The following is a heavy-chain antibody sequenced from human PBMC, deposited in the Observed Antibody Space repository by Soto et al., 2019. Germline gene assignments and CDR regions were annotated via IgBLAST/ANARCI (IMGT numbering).Heavy chain of an antibody. J-gene: IGHJ4*02. D-gene: IGHD4-17*01. CDR3: GRATDYGGNQY. V-gene: IGHV4-34*01. CDR2: ISYSGIT. Sequence: PSETLSLTCAVYGGSFSGYYWSWIRQPPGKGLEWIGSISYSGITYYNPSLKSRITISLDTSKNQFSLYLNSVTAADTAVYYCGRATDYGGNQYWGQGTLVTVSS. CDR1: GGSFSGYY.